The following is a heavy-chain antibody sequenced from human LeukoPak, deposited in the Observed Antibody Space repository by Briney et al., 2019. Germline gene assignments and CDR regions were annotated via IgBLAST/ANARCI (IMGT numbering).Heavy chain of an antibody. CDR1: GFTFSDYY. CDR2: ISSSGSTI. J-gene: IGHJ5*02. V-gene: IGHV3-11*04. D-gene: IGHD3-9*01. Sequence: GGSLRLSCAASGFTFSDYYMSWIRQAPGKGLEWVSYISSSGSTIYYADSVKGRFTISRDNAKNSLYLQMNSLRAEDTAVYYCARSTYYDILTGYWNNWFDPWGQRTLVTVSS. CDR3: ARSTYYDILTGYWNNWFDP.